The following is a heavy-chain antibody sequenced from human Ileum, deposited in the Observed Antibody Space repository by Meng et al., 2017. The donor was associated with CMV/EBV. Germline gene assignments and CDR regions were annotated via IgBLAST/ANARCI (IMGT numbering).Heavy chain of an antibody. CDR1: GGSLSGYY. J-gene: IGHJ5*02. CDR2: IDPSGSR. Sequence: ARLTESGPGLVEPSETLSPPCSVSGGSLSGYYWRWVRQPAGKRLEWIGRIDPSGSRNYNPSLRDRITVSVDTSKNQFSLRLTSVTAADTAVYYCARECVGEGDNCQWDYWFDPWGHGALVTVSS. D-gene: IGHD3-16*01. CDR3: ARECVGEGDNCQWDYWFDP. V-gene: IGHV4-4*07.